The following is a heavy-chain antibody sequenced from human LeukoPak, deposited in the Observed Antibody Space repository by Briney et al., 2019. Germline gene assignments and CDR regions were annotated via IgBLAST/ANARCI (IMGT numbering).Heavy chain of an antibody. CDR2: ISYDGSNK. CDR3: ARGVATLYYYYYYYMDV. V-gene: IGHV3-30*04. Sequence: GGSLRLSCAASGFTFSSYAMHWVRQAPGKGPEWVAVISYDGSNKYYADSVKGRFTISRDNAKNSLYLQMNSLRAEDTAVYYCARGVATLYYYYYYYMDVWGKGTTVTVSS. D-gene: IGHD5-12*01. CDR1: GFTFSSYA. J-gene: IGHJ6*03.